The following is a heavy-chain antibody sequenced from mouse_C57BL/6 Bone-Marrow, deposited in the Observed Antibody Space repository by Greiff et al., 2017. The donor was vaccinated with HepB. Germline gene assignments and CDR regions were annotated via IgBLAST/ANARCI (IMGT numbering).Heavy chain of an antibody. CDR3: ARHAPFTTVVARYAMDY. Sequence: VQLQQSGAELVKPGASVKLSCKASGYTFTEYTINWVKQRSGQGLEWIGWFYPGSGSIKYNEKFKDKATLTADKSSSTVYMELSRLTSEDSAVYFCARHAPFTTVVARYAMDYWGQGTSVTVSS. V-gene: IGHV1-62-2*01. CDR1: GYTFTEYT. CDR2: FYPGSGSI. D-gene: IGHD1-1*01. J-gene: IGHJ4*01.